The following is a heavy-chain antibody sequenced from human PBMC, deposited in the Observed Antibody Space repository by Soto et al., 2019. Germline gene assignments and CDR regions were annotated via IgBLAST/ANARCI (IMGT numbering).Heavy chain of an antibody. J-gene: IGHJ4*02. V-gene: IGHV3-23*01. D-gene: IGHD6-19*01. CDR2: ISCCGGST. Sequence: EVQLLESRGGVVQPGGSLRLSCEASGFNFKKFAMGWVRQAPGEGLEWVSGISCCGGSTFYADSVKGRFSLARDDSKNTLSLQLNSLRVEDTAHYYCAKADGEQWLIPHLDNWGQGTLVTVS. CDR1: GFNFKKFA. CDR3: AKADGEQWLIPHLDN.